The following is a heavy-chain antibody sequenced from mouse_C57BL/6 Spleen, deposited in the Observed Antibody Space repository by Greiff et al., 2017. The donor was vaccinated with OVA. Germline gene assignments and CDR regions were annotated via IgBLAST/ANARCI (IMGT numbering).Heavy chain of an antibody. D-gene: IGHD1-1*01. CDR1: GYSFTGYF. J-gene: IGHJ4*01. CDR3: ARDYGSSFYAMDD. V-gene: IGHV1-20*01. Sequence: VQLQQSGPELVKPGDSVKISCKASGYSFTGYFMNWVMQSHGKSLEWIGRINPYNGDTFYNQKFKGKATLTVDKSSSTAHMELRSLTSEDSAVYYCARDYGSSFYAMDDWGQGTSVTVSS. CDR2: INPYNGDT.